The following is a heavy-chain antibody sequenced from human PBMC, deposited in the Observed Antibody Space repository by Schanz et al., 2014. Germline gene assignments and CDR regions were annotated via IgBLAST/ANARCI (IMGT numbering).Heavy chain of an antibody. J-gene: IGHJ4*02. Sequence: EVQLVESGGTLVRPGGSLRLSCAASGFTFSTYAMAWVRQAPGKGLEWISYITYNGGTIYYADSVKGRFTISRDNAKITLYLQMTGHRAVDASVNYCGRPPHVSTGYYPIDYWGQGTLVTVSS. D-gene: IGHD3-22*01. CDR1: GFTFSTYA. CDR3: GRPPHVSTGYYPIDY. V-gene: IGHV3-48*04. CDR2: ITYNGGTI.